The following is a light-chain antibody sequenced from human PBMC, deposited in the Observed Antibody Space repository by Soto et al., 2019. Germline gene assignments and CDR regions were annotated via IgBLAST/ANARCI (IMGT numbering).Light chain of an antibody. J-gene: IGKJ4*01. CDR3: QQTHTYPVT. V-gene: IGKV1-9*01. CDR1: QGISSY. CDR2: AAS. Sequence: DIQLTQSPSFLSASVGDRVTITCRASQGISSYLAWYQQKPGKAPKLLIYAASTLHSGVPSRFSGSGSGTDFTLTISSLQPEDFATFYCQQTHTYPVTFGGGTKVEIK.